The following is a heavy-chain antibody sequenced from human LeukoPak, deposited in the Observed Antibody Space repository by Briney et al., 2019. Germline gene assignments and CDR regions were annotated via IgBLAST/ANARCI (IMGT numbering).Heavy chain of an antibody. Sequence: ASVKVSCKASGYTFTSYAMHWVRQAPGQRLEWMGWINAGNGNTKYSQKFQGRVTITRDTSASTAYMELSSLRSEDTAVYYCAREYVVRGRGLGYWGQGTLVTVSS. V-gene: IGHV1-3*01. CDR2: INAGNGNT. CDR3: AREYVVRGRGLGY. CDR1: GYTFTSYA. D-gene: IGHD3-10*01. J-gene: IGHJ4*02.